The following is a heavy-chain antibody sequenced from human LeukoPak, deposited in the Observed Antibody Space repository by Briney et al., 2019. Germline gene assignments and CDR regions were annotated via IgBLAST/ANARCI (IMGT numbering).Heavy chain of an antibody. CDR3: AKDFHRRAWDQGIYLFDS. CDR1: EFIFSNYA. J-gene: IGHJ4*02. D-gene: IGHD5-12*01. V-gene: IGHV3-23*01. Sequence: GGSLRLSCVGSEFIFSNYAMSWVRQAPGKGLEWVSAIRANGDRTHYADSVKGRFTISRDKSKNTVYLQMNSLRAEDTAVYYCAKDFHRRAWDQGIYLFDSWGQGSQVTVSS. CDR2: IRANGDRT.